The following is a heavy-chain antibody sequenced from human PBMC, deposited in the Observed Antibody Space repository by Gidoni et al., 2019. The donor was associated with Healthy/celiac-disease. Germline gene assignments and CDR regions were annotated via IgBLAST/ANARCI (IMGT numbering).Heavy chain of an antibody. D-gene: IGHD1-26*01. CDR2: ISSSSSTI. Sequence: EVQLVESGGGLVQPGGSLRLSCAASGFTFSSYSMNWVRQAPGKGLEWVSYISSSSSTIYYADSVKGRFTISRDNAKNSLYLQMNSLRDEDTAVYYCARQYSGSYYYYFDYWGQGTLVTVSS. J-gene: IGHJ4*02. V-gene: IGHV3-48*02. CDR3: ARQYSGSYYYYFDY. CDR1: GFTFSSYS.